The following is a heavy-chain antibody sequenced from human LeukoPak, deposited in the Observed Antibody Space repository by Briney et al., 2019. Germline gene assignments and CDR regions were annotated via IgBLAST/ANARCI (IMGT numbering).Heavy chain of an antibody. D-gene: IGHD3-22*01. CDR1: GFTISSYE. V-gene: IGHV3-48*03. J-gene: IGHJ4*02. CDR3: ARVGVVNFDY. CDR2: ISTSGSTI. Sequence: SGRSLRLSCGASGFTISSYEMNWVRQAPGKGLEWVSYISTSGSTIYYADSVKGRFTISRDNAKNSLYLQMNSLRAEDTAVYYCARVGVVNFDYWGQGTLVTVSS.